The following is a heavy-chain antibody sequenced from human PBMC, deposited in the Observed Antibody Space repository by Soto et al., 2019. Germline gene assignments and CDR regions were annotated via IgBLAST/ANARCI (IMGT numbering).Heavy chain of an antibody. V-gene: IGHV1-69*13. CDR3: ARGVAGGSYYSFDY. J-gene: IGHJ4*02. Sequence: ASVKVSCKASGCTFSSYAISWVRQAPGQGLEWMGGIIPIFGTANYAQKFQGRVTITADESTSTAYMELSSLRSEDTAVYYCARGVAGGSYYSFDYWGQGTLVTVSS. D-gene: IGHD1-26*01. CDR1: GCTFSSYA. CDR2: IIPIFGTA.